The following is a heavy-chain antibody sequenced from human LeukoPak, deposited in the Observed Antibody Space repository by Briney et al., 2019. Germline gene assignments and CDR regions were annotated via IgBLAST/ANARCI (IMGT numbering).Heavy chain of an antibody. CDR3: ARQHSSSWYYVDY. CDR1: GFTFSRDW. D-gene: IGHD6-13*01. V-gene: IGHV3-74*01. CDR2: INTDGSST. Sequence: GGSLRLSCAASGFTFSRDWMRWVRQAPGKGLVWVSRINTDGSSTNYADSVKGRFTISRDNAKNTLYLQMNSLRAEDTAVYYCARQHSSSWYYVDYWGQGTLVTVSS. J-gene: IGHJ4*02.